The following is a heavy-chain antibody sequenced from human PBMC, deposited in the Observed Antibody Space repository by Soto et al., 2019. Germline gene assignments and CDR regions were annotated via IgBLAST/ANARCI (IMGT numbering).Heavy chain of an antibody. CDR2: IIPVLGVT. CDR1: GSTFSSYT. V-gene: IGHV1-69*02. D-gene: IGHD2-21*02. Sequence: QVQLVQSGAEVKKPGSSVKVSCQASGSTFSSYTVSWVRQAPGQGLEWMGRIIPVLGVTNYAQKFKGRVTITEDKSKTTVYMELSSLRSGDTAVYYCARRRYCGADCYSKYYYGMDVWGQGTTVSVSS. J-gene: IGHJ6*02. CDR3: ARRRYCGADCYSKYYYGMDV.